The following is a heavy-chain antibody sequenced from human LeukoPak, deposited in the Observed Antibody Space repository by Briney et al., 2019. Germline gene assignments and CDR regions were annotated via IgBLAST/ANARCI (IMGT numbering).Heavy chain of an antibody. CDR3: ARDGYSYGYFDY. J-gene: IGHJ4*02. CDR2: ISSSSSYI. V-gene: IGHV3-21*01. D-gene: IGHD5-18*01. CDR1: GFTFSSYS. Sequence: GGSLRLSCAASGFTFSSYSMNWVRQAPGKGLEWVSSISSSSSYIYYADSVKGRFTISRDNSKNTLYLQMNSLRAEGTAVYYCARDGYSYGYFDYWGQGTLVTVSS.